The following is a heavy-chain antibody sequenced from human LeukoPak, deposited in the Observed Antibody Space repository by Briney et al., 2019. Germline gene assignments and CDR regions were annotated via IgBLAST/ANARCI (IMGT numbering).Heavy chain of an antibody. CDR2: INHSGST. J-gene: IGHJ5*02. CDR3: AREVMDYGDNWFDP. D-gene: IGHD4-17*01. CDR1: GGSFSGYY. Sequence: SETLSLTCVVYGGSFSGYYWSWIRQPPGKGLEWIGEINHSGSTNYNPSLKSRVTISVDTSKNQFSLKLSSVTAADTAVYYCAREVMDYGDNWFDPWGQGTLVTVSS. V-gene: IGHV4-34*01.